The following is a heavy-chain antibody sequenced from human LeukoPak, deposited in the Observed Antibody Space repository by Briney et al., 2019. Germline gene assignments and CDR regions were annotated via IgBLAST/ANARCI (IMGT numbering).Heavy chain of an antibody. CDR3: ARDRVGASTI. CDR2: INQGGSEK. Sequence: SGGSLRLSCAASGFTFSNYWMSWLRQAPGKGLEWVANINQGGSEKYSVDSVKGRFTISRDNAKNSLYLQMNSLGAEDTAVYYCARDRVGASTIWGQGTLVTVSS. J-gene: IGHJ4*02. D-gene: IGHD1-26*01. V-gene: IGHV3-7*01. CDR1: GFTFSNYW.